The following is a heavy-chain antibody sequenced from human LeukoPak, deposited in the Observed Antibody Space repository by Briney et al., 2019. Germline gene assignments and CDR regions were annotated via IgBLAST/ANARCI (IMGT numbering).Heavy chain of an antibody. CDR1: GFTFSSYS. CDR3: ARVGTMVRGAGGAFDI. J-gene: IGHJ3*02. D-gene: IGHD3-10*01. CDR2: ISSSSSYI. V-gene: IGHV3-21*04. Sequence: PGGSLRLSCAASGFTFSSYSMNWVRQAPGKGLEWVSSISSSSSYIYYADSVKGRLTISRDNAKNSLYLQMNSLRAEDTAVYYCARVGTMVRGAGGAFDIWGQGTMVTVSS.